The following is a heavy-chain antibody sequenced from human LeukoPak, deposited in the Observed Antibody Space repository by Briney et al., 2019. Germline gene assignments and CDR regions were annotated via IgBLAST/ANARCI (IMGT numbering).Heavy chain of an antibody. CDR1: GYSFSRNW. D-gene: IGHD2-2*01. CDR3: ARLVSSTSPFDP. Sequence: GESLKISCKGSGYSFSRNWIGWVRQIPGKGLEWMGIIYPGDSDTRYSPSFQGQVTISADTSISTAYLQWNSLKASDTAMYYCARLVSSTSPFDPWGQGTLVTVSS. V-gene: IGHV5-51*01. CDR2: IYPGDSDT. J-gene: IGHJ5*02.